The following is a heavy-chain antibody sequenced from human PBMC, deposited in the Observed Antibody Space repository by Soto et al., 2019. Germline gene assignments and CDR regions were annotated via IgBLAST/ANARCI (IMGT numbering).Heavy chain of an antibody. Sequence: GGSLRLSCAASGFTFSSYGMHWVRQAPGKGLEWVAVISYDGSNKYYADSVKGRFTISRDNSKNTLYLQMNSLRAEDTAVYYCAKDGLQYQLLRHYYYYGMDVRGQGTTVTVSS. J-gene: IGHJ6*02. CDR1: GFTFSSYG. CDR2: ISYDGSNK. V-gene: IGHV3-30*18. CDR3: AKDGLQYQLLRHYYYYGMDV. D-gene: IGHD2-2*01.